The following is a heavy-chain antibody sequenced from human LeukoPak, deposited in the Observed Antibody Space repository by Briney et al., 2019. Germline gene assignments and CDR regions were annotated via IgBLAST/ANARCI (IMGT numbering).Heavy chain of an antibody. CDR2: IYYTGST. V-gene: IGHV4-59*11. Sequence: PSETLSLTCTVSGGSISSHYWSWIRQPPGKGLEWIGYIYYTGSTKFNPSLKSRVTISVDTSKNQFSLKLSSVTAADTAVYYCARGGGVTYYDSTGYLWYFDSWGQGTLVTVSS. CDR3: ARGGGVTYYDSTGYLWYFDS. J-gene: IGHJ4*02. D-gene: IGHD3-22*01. CDR1: GGSISSHY.